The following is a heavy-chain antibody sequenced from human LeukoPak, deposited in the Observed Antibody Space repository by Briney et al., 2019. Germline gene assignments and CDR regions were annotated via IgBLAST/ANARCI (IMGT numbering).Heavy chain of an antibody. V-gene: IGHV4-59*10. CDR1: GGSFSGYY. CDR2: IYTSGST. J-gene: IGHJ4*02. D-gene: IGHD3-3*01. Sequence: SETLSLTCAVYGGSFSGYYWSWIRQPAGKGLEWIGRIYTSGSTNYNPSLKSRVTISVDTSKNQFSLKLSSVTAADTAVYYCARGEYDFWSGYYRSEQQDYWGQGTLVTVSS. CDR3: ARGEYDFWSGYYRSEQQDY.